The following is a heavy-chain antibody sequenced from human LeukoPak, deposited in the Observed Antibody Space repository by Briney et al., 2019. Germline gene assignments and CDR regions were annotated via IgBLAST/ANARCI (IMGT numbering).Heavy chain of an antibody. CDR3: AREGYYYDSSGSGDAFDI. D-gene: IGHD3-22*01. Sequence: GGSLRLSCAASGFTFSSYSMNWVRQAPGQGLEWVSSISSSSSYIYYADSVKGRFTISRDNAKNSLYLQMNSLRAEDTAVYYCAREGYYYDSSGSGDAFDIWGQGTMVTVSS. CDR2: ISSSSSYI. J-gene: IGHJ3*02. CDR1: GFTFSSYS. V-gene: IGHV3-21*01.